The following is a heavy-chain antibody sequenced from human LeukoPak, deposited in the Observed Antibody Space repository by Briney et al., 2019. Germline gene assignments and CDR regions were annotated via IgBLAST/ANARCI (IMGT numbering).Heavy chain of an antibody. D-gene: IGHD3-10*01. J-gene: IGHJ4*02. CDR2: ISYDGSNK. Sequence: PGRSLRLSCAASGFTFSSYGMHWVRQAPGKGLEWVAVISYDGSNKYYADSVKGRFTISRDNSKNTLYLQMNSLRAEDTAVYYCAKDAMAGAYFDYWGQGTLVTVSS. CDR1: GFTFSSYG. V-gene: IGHV3-30*18. CDR3: AKDAMAGAYFDY.